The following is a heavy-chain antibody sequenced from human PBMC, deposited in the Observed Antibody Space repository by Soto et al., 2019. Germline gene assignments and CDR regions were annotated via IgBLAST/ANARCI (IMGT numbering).Heavy chain of an antibody. J-gene: IGHJ4*02. CDR1: GDSISSGDYY. CDR3: ARGDYIFNYFDY. CDR2: IYYTGSA. D-gene: IGHD4-4*01. V-gene: IGHV4-31*03. Sequence: QVQLQESGPGLVKPSQTLSLTCTVSGDSISSGDYYWSWIRQHPGKGLEWIGYIYYTGSAYYNPSLRSRVSISIETSKTQFSLNLNSVTAADTAVYYCARGDYIFNYFDYWGQGTVVTVSS.